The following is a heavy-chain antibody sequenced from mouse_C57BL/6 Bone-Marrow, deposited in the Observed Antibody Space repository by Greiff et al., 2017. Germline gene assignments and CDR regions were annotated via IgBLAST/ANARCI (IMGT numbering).Heavy chain of an antibody. J-gene: IGHJ2*01. CDR3: ARLSTVVTPDFDG. Sequence: QVQLQQPGTELVKPGASVKLSCKASGYTFTSYWMHWVQQRPGQGLEWIGNINPGNGGTNYNEKFKGKVTLSVDKASSTPYMQLSSLTSEDSAVYYCARLSTVVTPDFDGWGEGTTLAVSS. CDR1: GYTFTSYW. CDR2: INPGNGGT. V-gene: IGHV1-53*01. D-gene: IGHD1-1*01.